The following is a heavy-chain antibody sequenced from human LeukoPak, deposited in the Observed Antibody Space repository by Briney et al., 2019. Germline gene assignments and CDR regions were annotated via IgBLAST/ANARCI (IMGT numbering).Heavy chain of an antibody. CDR3: ARYGMATIQFFDY. V-gene: IGHV1-69*05. Sequence: GASVKVSCKASGGTFSSYAISWVRQAPGQGLEWMGRIIPIFGTANYAQKFQGRVTITTDESTSTAYMELSSLRSEDTAVYYCARYGMATIQFFDYWGPGTLFTVSS. J-gene: IGHJ4*02. CDR2: IIPIFGTA. CDR1: GGTFSSYA. D-gene: IGHD5-24*01.